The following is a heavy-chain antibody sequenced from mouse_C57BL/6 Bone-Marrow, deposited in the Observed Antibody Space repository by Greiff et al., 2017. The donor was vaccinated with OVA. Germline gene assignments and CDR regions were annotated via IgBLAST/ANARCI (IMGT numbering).Heavy chain of an antibody. Sequence: EVKLMESGGGLVQPGGSLKLSCAASGFTFSDYYMYWVRQTPEKRLEWVAYISNGGGSTYYPDTVKGRFTISRDNAKNTLYLQMSRLKSEDTAMYYCEREERYDYWYFDVWGTGTTVTVSS. CDR2: ISNGGGST. V-gene: IGHV5-12*01. CDR3: EREERYDYWYFDV. CDR1: GFTFSDYY. D-gene: IGHD2-3*01. J-gene: IGHJ1*03.